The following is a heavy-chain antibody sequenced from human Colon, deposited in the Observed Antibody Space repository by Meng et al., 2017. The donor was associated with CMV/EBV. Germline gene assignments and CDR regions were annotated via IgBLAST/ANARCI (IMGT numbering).Heavy chain of an antibody. Sequence: QVQPVQPGAEVKKAGASVKVFCKTSGSTFNAKHVHWVRQDPGQGLEWMGWIYPQDGGTYFAQKFQDRVTLTRDTSITTAYMELRGLTSDDTAIYYCVRESWYFDFWGEGTLVTVSS. CDR2: IYPQDGGT. V-gene: IGHV1-2*02. CDR3: VRESWYFDF. CDR1: GSTFNAKH. J-gene: IGHJ4*02. D-gene: IGHD6-13*01.